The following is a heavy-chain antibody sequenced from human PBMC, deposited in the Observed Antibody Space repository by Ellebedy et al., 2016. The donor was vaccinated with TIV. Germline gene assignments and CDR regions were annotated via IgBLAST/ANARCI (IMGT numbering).Heavy chain of an antibody. CDR1: GDSISSGGYS. Sequence: SETLSLXXTFSGDSISSGGYSWSWIRQHPGKGLEWIGYIYYIGSPSYNPSLKSRVTISVDASKNQFALKLSSVTAADTAVYYCARSFGSGRRTFYLDHWGQGILVTVSS. D-gene: IGHD3-10*01. J-gene: IGHJ4*02. CDR2: IYYIGSP. V-gene: IGHV4-31*03. CDR3: ARSFGSGRRTFYLDH.